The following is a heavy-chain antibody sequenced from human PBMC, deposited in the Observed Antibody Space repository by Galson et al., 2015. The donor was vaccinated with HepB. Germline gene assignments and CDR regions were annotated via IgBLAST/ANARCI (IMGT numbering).Heavy chain of an antibody. CDR3: AKGRGDSLYLGDC. CDR1: GFTFSSYA. V-gene: IGHV3-23*01. D-gene: IGHD2-15*01. J-gene: IGHJ4*02. CDR2: ISGRGSDT. Sequence: SLRLSCAASGFTFSSYAMSWVRQAPGKGLEWVSAISGRGSDTYYADSVKGRFTISRDNSRNTLFLQVNSLRAEDTAVYYCAKGRGDSLYLGDCWGRGTLVTVSS.